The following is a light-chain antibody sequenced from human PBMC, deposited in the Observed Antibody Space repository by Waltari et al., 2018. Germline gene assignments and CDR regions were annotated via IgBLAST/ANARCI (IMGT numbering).Light chain of an antibody. Sequence: IVMTQSPDSLAASLGERATINCWSSQSVFWNSNKNNYLAWYQHKPGQPPKLLFYWASTREYGVPDRFSGSGSGTDFTLTINNLQAEDVAVYYCQQYYSFPLTFGGGTKVEIK. V-gene: IGKV4-1*01. J-gene: IGKJ4*01. CDR2: WAS. CDR3: QQYYSFPLT. CDR1: QSVFWNSNKNNY.